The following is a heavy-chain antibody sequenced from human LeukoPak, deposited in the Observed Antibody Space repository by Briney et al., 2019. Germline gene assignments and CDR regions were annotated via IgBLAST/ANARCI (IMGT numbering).Heavy chain of an antibody. Sequence: GGSLRLSCAASGFTFSSYAMHWVRQAPGKGLEYVSAISSNGGSTYYANSVKGRFTISRDNSKNTLYLQMNSLRAEDTAIYYCAKDNRGTIVVVTPYYFDYWGQGTLVTVSS. V-gene: IGHV3-64*01. D-gene: IGHD3-22*01. CDR1: GFTFSSYA. J-gene: IGHJ4*02. CDR3: AKDNRGTIVVVTPYYFDY. CDR2: ISSNGGST.